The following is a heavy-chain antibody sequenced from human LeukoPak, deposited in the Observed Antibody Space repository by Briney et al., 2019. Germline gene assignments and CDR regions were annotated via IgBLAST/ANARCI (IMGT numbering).Heavy chain of an antibody. J-gene: IGHJ3*02. CDR2: IYPGDSDT. CDR1: GYSFTSYW. V-gene: IGHV5-51*01. CDR3: ARLGGGSVTSRAFDI. D-gene: IGHD3-16*01. Sequence: HGESLKISCKGSGYSFTSYWIGWVRQMPGKGLEWMGIIYPGDSDTRYSPSFQGQVTISADKSISTAYLQWSSLEASDTAMYYCARLGGGSVTSRAFDIWGQGTMVTVSS.